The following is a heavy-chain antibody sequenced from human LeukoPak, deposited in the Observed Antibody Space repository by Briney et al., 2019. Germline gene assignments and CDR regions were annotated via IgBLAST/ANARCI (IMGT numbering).Heavy chain of an antibody. J-gene: IGHJ4*02. CDR2: ISSSGSTI. V-gene: IGHV3-48*03. Sequence: PGGSLRLSCTASGFTFSSFEMNWVRQAPGKGLEWLSYISSSGSTIYYADSVKGRFTISRDNAKNSLYLQMNSLRAADTALYYCARGVVVAATFDYWGQGTLVTVSS. CDR1: GFTFSSFE. D-gene: IGHD2-15*01. CDR3: ARGVVVAATFDY.